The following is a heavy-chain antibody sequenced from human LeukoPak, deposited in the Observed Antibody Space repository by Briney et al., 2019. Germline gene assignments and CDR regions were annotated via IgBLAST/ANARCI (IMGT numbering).Heavy chain of an antibody. J-gene: IGHJ1*01. D-gene: IGHD1-26*01. CDR3: ARAARGYFQH. CDR1: GGSISSYY. V-gene: IGHV4-59*01. Sequence: SETLSLTCTVSGGSISSYYWSWIRQPPGKGLEWIGYIYYSGSTNYNPSLKSRVTISVDTSKSQFSLKLSSVTAADTAVYYCARAARGYFQHWGQGTLVTVSS. CDR2: IYYSGST.